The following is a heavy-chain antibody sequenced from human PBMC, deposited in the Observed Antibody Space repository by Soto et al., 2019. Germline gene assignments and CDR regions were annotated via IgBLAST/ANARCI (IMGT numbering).Heavy chain of an antibody. CDR2: VNPSTGDT. J-gene: IGHJ4*02. CDR3: ARAPRPAAIAVLDH. D-gene: IGHD6-19*01. CDR1: GYSFTSYD. V-gene: IGHV1-8*01. Sequence: QVQLVQSGTEVKTSGASVKVSCKASGYSFTSYDINWLRQATGQGPEWMGWVNPSTGDTGLAQRFQARVTLSSDTSITTAYVEVSSIRPDDTAIYFCARAPRPAAIAVLDHWGQGTLVAGSS.